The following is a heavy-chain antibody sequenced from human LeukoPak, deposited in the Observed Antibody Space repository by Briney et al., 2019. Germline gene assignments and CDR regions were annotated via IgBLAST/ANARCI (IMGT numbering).Heavy chain of an antibody. V-gene: IGHV4-59*04. Sequence: PSETLSLTCTVSGGSISRYYWSWLRQPPGKGLEWIASINYSGSTYYNPSLKSRVTISVDTSENQFSLKLSSVTAADTAVYYCARYVVYGSGKYYFDYWGQGTLVTVSS. CDR1: GGSISRYY. J-gene: IGHJ4*02. CDR3: ARYVVYGSGKYYFDY. D-gene: IGHD3-10*01. CDR2: INYSGST.